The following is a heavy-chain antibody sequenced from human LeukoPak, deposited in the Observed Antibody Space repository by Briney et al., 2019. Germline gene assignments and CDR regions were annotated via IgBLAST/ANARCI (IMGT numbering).Heavy chain of an antibody. CDR2: INHSGST. Sequence: PSETLSLTCAVYGGSFSSYYWSWIRQPPGKGLEWIGEINHSGSTNYNPSLKSRVTISVDTSKNQFSLKLSSVTAADTAVYYCARAPINRSRGGSYHHFDYWGQGTLVTVSS. D-gene: IGHD4-23*01. CDR1: GGSFSSYY. CDR3: ARAPINRSRGGSYHHFDY. V-gene: IGHV4-34*01. J-gene: IGHJ4*02.